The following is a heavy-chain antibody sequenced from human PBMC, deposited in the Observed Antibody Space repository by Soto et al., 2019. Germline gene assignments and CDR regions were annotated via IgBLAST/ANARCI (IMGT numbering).Heavy chain of an antibody. CDR3: ASEFTHIVVVPGYRYYYYYGMDV. CDR2: ISSSSSYI. D-gene: IGHD2-2*01. CDR1: GLTLSSYS. Sequence: SLRLSCAATGLTLSSYSVNCVRQAPGKGLEWVSSISSSSSYIDYADSLKGRFTISRNNAKNSLYLQMNSRRAEDTAVYYCASEFTHIVVVPGYRYYYYYGMDVCGQGTTVTVSS. J-gene: IGHJ6*02. V-gene: IGHV3-21*01.